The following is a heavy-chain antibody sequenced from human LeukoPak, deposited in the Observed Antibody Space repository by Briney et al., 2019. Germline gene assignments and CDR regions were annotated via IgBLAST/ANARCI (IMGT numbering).Heavy chain of an antibody. V-gene: IGHV3-21*01. D-gene: IGHD3-10*01. CDR2: ISSSSLYI. CDR3: ARDSSMLRGPLVIYYFDF. J-gene: IGHJ4*02. Sequence: GGSLRLSCAASGFTFSSYSMNWVRQAPGKGLEWVSSISSSSLYIYYADSVKGRFTISRDNAKNSLYLQMNSLRAEDTAVYYCARDSSMLRGPLVIYYFDFWGQGTLVTVSS. CDR1: GFTFSSYS.